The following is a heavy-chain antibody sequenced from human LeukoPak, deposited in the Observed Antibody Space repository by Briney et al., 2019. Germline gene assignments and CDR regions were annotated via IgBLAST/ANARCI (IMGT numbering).Heavy chain of an antibody. V-gene: IGHV3-23*01. CDR3: ARDDNIYYYDSSGYPGYFDY. D-gene: IGHD3-22*01. J-gene: IGHJ4*02. Sequence: GGSLRLSCAASGFTFSSYAMSWVRQVPGKGLEWVAGISGRGGSTNYADSVKGRFTISRDNSKNTLYLQMNSLRAEDTAVYYCARDDNIYYYDSSGYPGYFDYWGQGTLVTVSS. CDR1: GFTFSSYA. CDR2: ISGRGGST.